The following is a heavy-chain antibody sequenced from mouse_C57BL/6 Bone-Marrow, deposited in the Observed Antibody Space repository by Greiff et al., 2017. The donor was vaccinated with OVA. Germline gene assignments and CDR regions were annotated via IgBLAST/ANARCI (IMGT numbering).Heavy chain of an antibody. D-gene: IGHD1-1*01. CDR1: GYTFTSYW. CDR2: IYPGSGRT. J-gene: IGHJ4*01. CDR3: AREGITTEGGKGDMDY. Sequence: QVQLKQPGAELVKPGASVKMSCKASGYTFTSYWITWVKQRPGQGLEWIGAIYPGSGRTNYNEKFKSKATLTVDTSSSTTYMQLSSLTSEDSKVEDRAREGITTEGGKGDMDYWGQGTTVTVSA. V-gene: IGHV1-55*01.